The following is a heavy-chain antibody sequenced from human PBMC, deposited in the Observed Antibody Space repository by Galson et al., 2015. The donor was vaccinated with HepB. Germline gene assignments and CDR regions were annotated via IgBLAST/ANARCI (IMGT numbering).Heavy chain of an antibody. CDR3: AKGDVWGPAAINYGLHV. J-gene: IGHJ6*02. CDR2: ISGNGGDT. D-gene: IGHD2-2*02. CDR1: GFSFSSYA. Sequence: SLRLSCAASGFSFSSYAMTWVRQAPGKGLEWVSSISGNGGDTKYGDSVKGRFTIVRDKAKGTLYLQMNSLRAEDTAVYYCAKGDVWGPAAINYGLHVWGQGTTVTVSS. V-gene: IGHV3-23*01.